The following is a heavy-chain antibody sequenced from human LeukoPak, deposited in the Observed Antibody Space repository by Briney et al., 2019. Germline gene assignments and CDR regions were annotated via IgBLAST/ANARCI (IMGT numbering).Heavy chain of an antibody. J-gene: IGHJ6*03. Sequence: SETLSLTCTVSGYSISSGYYWGWIRQPPGKGLEWIGSIYHSGSTYYNPSLKSRVTISVDTSKNQFSLKLSSVTAADTAVYYCARLQPSPYSSSSRPHYYYYYMDVWGKGTTVTVSS. CDR1: GYSISSGYY. V-gene: IGHV4-38-2*02. CDR2: IYHSGST. CDR3: ARLQPSPYSSSSRPHYYYYYMDV. D-gene: IGHD6-6*01.